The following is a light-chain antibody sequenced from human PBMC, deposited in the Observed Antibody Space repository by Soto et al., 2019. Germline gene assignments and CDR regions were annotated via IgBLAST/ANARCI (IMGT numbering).Light chain of an antibody. J-gene: IGLJ1*01. CDR2: EVS. CDR3: SLYTSETDYV. Sequence: QSVLTHPPSVSWSPGQSVTIACTGTSTDFVGYNRVSWYQQPPGTAPKLMIYEVSKRPSGVPDRFSGSKSGNTASLTISGLQAADEADYYCSLYTSETDYVFGTGTKVTVL. V-gene: IGLV2-18*01. CDR1: STDFVGYNR.